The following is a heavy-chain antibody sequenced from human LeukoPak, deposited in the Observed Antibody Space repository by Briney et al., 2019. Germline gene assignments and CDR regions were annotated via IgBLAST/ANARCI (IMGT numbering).Heavy chain of an antibody. CDR1: GGSSSTSNYY. V-gene: IGHV4-39*07. D-gene: IGHD1-1*01. CDR2: IFYSGST. Sequence: PSETLSLTCTVSGGSSSTSNYYWGWIRQPPGKGLEWIGNIFYSGSTYYSPSVKSRVTISLDTSRNQFSLKLNSVTAADTAVYYCAKGRVSSSTWYSTYYYYFYMDVWGKGTTVTVSS. J-gene: IGHJ6*03. CDR3: AKGRVSSSTWYSTYYYYFYMDV.